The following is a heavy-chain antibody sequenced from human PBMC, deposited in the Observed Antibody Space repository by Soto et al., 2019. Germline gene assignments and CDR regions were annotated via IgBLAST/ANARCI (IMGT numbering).Heavy chain of an antibody. Sequence: ASVKVSCKASGGTFSSYTISWVRQAPGQGLEWMGRIIPILGIANYAQKFQGRVTITADKSTSTAYMELSSLRSEDTAVYYCARVLFGGYDPLFDYWGQGTLVTVSS. V-gene: IGHV1-69*02. CDR3: ARVLFGGYDPLFDY. J-gene: IGHJ4*02. D-gene: IGHD5-12*01. CDR2: IIPILGIA. CDR1: GGTFSSYT.